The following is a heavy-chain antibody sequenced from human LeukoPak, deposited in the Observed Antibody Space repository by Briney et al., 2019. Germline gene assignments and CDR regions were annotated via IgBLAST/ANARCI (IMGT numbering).Heavy chain of an antibody. J-gene: IGHJ4*02. Sequence: PSETLSLTCTVSGGSVSSGSYYWSWIRQPPGKGLEWIGYIYYSGSTNYNPSLKSRVTISVDTPKNQSSLKLSSVTAADTAVYYCAREKRAVAGFYFDYWGQGTLVTVSS. V-gene: IGHV4-61*01. CDR2: IYYSGST. CDR1: GGSVSSGSYY. D-gene: IGHD6-19*01. CDR3: AREKRAVAGFYFDY.